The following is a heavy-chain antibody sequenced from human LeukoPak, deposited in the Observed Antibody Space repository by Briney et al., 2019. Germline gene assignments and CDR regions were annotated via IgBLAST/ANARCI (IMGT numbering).Heavy chain of an antibody. Sequence: ARGSLSLSCAASGFTSRSYAMSWVRQAPGKGLEWVSTINGNGDNTYYADSVKGRVTISRDNSKNTLYLQMNSLRVEDTAVYYCARRGDYFPFDYWGQGILVTVSS. V-gene: IGHV3-23*01. D-gene: IGHD3-16*01. CDR2: INGNGDNT. CDR1: GFTSRSYA. J-gene: IGHJ4*02. CDR3: ARRGDYFPFDY.